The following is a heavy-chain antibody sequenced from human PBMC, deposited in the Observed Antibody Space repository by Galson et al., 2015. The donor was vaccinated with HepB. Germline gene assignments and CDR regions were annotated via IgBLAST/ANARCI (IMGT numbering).Heavy chain of an antibody. CDR1: GYTLTELS. V-gene: IGHV1-24*01. D-gene: IGHD3-22*01. CDR3: ATYGRVDSYYYDSSGYYY. CDR2: FDPEDGET. Sequence: SVKVSCKVSGYTLTELSMHWVRQAPGKGLEWMGGFDPEDGETIYAQKFQGRVTMTEDTSTDTAYMELSSLRSEDTAVYYCATYGRVDSYYYDSSGYYYWGQGTLVTVSS. J-gene: IGHJ4*02.